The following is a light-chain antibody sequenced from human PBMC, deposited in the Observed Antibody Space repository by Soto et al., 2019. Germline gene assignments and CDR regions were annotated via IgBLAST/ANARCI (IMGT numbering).Light chain of an antibody. V-gene: IGKV3-20*01. CDR2: GAS. CDR3: QQYNNWPWT. Sequence: EIVLTQSPGTLSLSPGERATLSCRASQSVSNNYLAWYQQKPGQAPRLLIYGASNRATGIPDRFSGSGSGTDFILTISRLEPEDFTVYYCQQYNNWPWTFGQGTKVDIK. J-gene: IGKJ1*01. CDR1: QSVSNNY.